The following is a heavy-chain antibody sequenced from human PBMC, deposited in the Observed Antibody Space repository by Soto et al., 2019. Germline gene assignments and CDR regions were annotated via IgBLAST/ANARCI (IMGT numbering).Heavy chain of an antibody. D-gene: IGHD2-15*01. CDR2: MSGSGGIST. V-gene: IGHV3-23*01. CDR3: AKDYGSGLYYYYYMDV. Sequence: PGGSLRLSCAASGFTFSTYAMSWVRQAPGEGLEWVSAMSGSGGISTYYADSVKGRFTISRDNSKNTLYLQMNSLRADDTAVYYCAKDYGSGLYYYYYMDVWGKGTTVTVSS. J-gene: IGHJ6*03. CDR1: GFTFSTYA.